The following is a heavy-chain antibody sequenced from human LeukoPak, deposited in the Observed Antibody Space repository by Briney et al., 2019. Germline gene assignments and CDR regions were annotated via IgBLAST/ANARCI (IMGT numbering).Heavy chain of an antibody. CDR2: IYPTSGST. CDR1: GYTFTNYY. J-gene: IGHJ4*02. V-gene: IGHV1-46*01. CDR3: ARLGYYYDSLGHYDY. D-gene: IGHD3-22*01. Sequence: ASVKVSCKASGYTFTNYYIHWVRQAPGQELEWMGIIYPTSGSTAYTQKFQGRVTMTRDTSTSTVYMELSSLRSDDTAVYYCARLGYYYDSLGHYDYWGQGTLVIVSS.